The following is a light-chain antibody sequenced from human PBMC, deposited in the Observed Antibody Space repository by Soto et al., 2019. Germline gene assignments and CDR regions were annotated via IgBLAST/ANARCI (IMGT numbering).Light chain of an antibody. V-gene: IGKV1-39*01. Sequence: DIQMTQSPSSLSASVGDRVTITCRASQSISSYLNWYQQKQGKAPKLLIYAACSLQSGVPPRFSGSGSETDITLTISSLQPEDFSTYYCQQSYSTLYTFGQGTKLEIK. J-gene: IGKJ2*01. CDR2: AAC. CDR3: QQSYSTLYT. CDR1: QSISSY.